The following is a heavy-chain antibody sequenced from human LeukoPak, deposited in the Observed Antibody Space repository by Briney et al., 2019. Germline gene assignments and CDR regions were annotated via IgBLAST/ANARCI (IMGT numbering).Heavy chain of an antibody. CDR3: ARTFTGTYYYDGMDV. CDR2: MNPNIGYT. Sequence: ASVKVSCKASGYTFTSYDINWVRQATGQGLEWMGWMNPNIGYTGYAQKFQGRVTMARNTSISTAYMELSTLGSDDTAIYYCARTFTGTYYYDGMDVWGQGTTVTVSS. V-gene: IGHV1-8*01. J-gene: IGHJ6*02. D-gene: IGHD1-7*01. CDR1: GYTFTSYD.